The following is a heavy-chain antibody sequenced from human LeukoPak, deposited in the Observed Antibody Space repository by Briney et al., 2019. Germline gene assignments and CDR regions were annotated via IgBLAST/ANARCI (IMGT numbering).Heavy chain of an antibody. J-gene: IGHJ4*02. CDR3: ASWSGYFFDY. CDR2: FYYSGST. D-gene: IGHD1-14*01. V-gene: IGHV4-39*01. CDR1: GGSISRTSYY. Sequence: SETLSLTCTVSGGSISRTSYYWGWIRQPPGKGLEWVETFYYSGSTYYNPSLKSRVTISVDTSKNQFSLKLSSVTAADTAVYYCASWSGYFFDYCGQGTLVTVSS.